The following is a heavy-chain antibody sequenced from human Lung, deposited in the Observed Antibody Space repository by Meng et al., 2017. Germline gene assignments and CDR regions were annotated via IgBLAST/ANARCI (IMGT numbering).Heavy chain of an antibody. D-gene: IGHD4-17*01. CDR2: IDPSGGST. J-gene: IGHJ4*02. CDR1: GYTFTSYY. Sequence: QVQLVQSGAEVKKPGASVKVSCKASGYTFTSYYMHWVRQAPGQGLEWMGIIDPSGGSTDYAQKFQGRVTVTGDTSTSTVYMDLSSLRSEDTAVYYRTISDYGNFDYWGQGTLVTVS. CDR3: TISDYGNFDY. V-gene: IGHV1-46*03.